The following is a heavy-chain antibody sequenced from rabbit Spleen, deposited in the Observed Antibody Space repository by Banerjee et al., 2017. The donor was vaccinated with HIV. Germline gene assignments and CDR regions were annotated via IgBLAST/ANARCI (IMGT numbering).Heavy chain of an antibody. CDR3: ARDGGYVTYALDL. J-gene: IGHJ3*01. Sequence: QEQLVESGGGLVKPEGSLTLTCTVSGFDFSSHYMCWVRQAPGRGLEWIACIYVGSSGSGGDTYSANWAKGRFTVSKTSSTTVTLQMTSLTAADTATYFCARDGGYVTYALDLWGQGTLVTVS. D-gene: IGHD1-1*01. CDR2: IYVGSSGSGGDT. CDR1: GFDFSSHY. V-gene: IGHV1S45*01.